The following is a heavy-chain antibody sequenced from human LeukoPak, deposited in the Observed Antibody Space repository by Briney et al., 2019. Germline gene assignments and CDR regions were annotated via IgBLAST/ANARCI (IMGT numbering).Heavy chain of an antibody. CDR2: INPISGGT. Sequence: ASVKVSCKASGYTFTGYYIHWVRQAPGQGLEWMGWINPISGGTNYAEKFQGRVTTTRDTSINTAYMEVTRLTSDDTAVYYCAREDGSFDYWGQGALVIVSS. CDR3: AREDGSFDY. V-gene: IGHV1-2*02. D-gene: IGHD5-24*01. J-gene: IGHJ4*02. CDR1: GYTFTGYY.